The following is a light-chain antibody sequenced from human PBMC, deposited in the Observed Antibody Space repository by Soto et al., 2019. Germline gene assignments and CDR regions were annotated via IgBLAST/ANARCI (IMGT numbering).Light chain of an antibody. J-gene: IGLJ1*01. CDR3: AAWDDSLGAYV. CDR2: TNN. Sequence: QSLLTQPPSASATPGQRVTISCSGSNSNIGTNTVNWYQQLPGTAPRLLIYTNNQRPSGVPQRFSGSKTGTSASLAIGGLQSEDGADYYCAAWDDSLGAYVFGTGTKAPS. CDR1: NSNIGTNT. V-gene: IGLV1-44*01.